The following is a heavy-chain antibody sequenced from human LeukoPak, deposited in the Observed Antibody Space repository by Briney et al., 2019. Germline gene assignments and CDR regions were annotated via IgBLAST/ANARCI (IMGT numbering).Heavy chain of an antibody. D-gene: IGHD6-13*01. CDR3: ARDIFGIAAAGTTDDY. J-gene: IGHJ4*02. CDR1: GFTFSSYS. Sequence: PGGSLRLSCAASGFTFSSYSMNWVRQAPGKALEWVSSISSSSSYIYYADSVKGRFTISRDNAKNSLYLQMNSLRAEDTAVYYCARDIFGIAAAGTTDDYWGQGTLVTVSS. V-gene: IGHV3-21*01. CDR2: ISSSSSYI.